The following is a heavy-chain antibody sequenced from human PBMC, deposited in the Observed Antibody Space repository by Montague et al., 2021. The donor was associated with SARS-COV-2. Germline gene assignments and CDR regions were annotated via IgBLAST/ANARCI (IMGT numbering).Heavy chain of an antibody. J-gene: IGHJ4*02. CDR2: IYYRGST. CDR3: ARIWYSSGYQGIYYFDY. V-gene: IGHV4-59*01. Sequence: SETLSLTCSGPGCWISSYDWSWIRQTAGKQLEWFGDIYYRGSTNYNPSLKSRVTISVDTSKNQFSLKLSSVTAADTAVYYCARIWYSSGYQGIYYFDYWGQGTLVTVSS. CDR1: GCWISSYD. D-gene: IGHD3-22*01.